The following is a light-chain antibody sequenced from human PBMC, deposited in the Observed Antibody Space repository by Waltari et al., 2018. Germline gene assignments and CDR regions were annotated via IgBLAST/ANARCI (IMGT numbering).Light chain of an antibody. CDR3: CSYAGSTTFLYV. CDR1: SNDLGTYNL. Sequence: QSALTQPPTVSGSPGQSITISCTGSSNDLGTYNLVSWYQQHPGKAPKLMIYEGTERPSGVSNRFSGSKSGNTASLTISGLQAEDEADYYCCSYAGSTTFLYVFGTGTKVTVL. J-gene: IGLJ1*01. V-gene: IGLV2-23*01. CDR2: EGT.